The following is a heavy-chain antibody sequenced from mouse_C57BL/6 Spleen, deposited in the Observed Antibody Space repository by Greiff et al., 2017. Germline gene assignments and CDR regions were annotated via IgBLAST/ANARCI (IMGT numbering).Heavy chain of an antibody. D-gene: IGHD2-4*01. V-gene: IGHV1-80*01. J-gene: IGHJ3*01. CDR3: ARSGDYLAY. CDR2: IYPGDGDT. CDR1: GYAFSSYW. Sequence: VQLQQSGAELVKPGASVKISCKASGYAFSSYWMNWVKQGPGKGLEWIGQIYPGDGDTNYNGKFKGKATLTADKSSSTAYMQLSSLTSEDSAVYFCARSGDYLAYWGQGTLVTVSA.